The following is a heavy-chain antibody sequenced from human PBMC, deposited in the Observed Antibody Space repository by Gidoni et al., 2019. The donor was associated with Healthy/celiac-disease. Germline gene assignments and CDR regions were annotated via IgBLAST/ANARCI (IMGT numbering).Heavy chain of an antibody. CDR3: ARDSPDYGDYEVFGWFDP. D-gene: IGHD4-17*01. V-gene: IGHV1-2*02. Sequence: QVQLVQSGAEVKKPGASVKVSCKASGYTFTGYYMHWVRQAPGQGLEWMGWINPNSGGTNYAQKFQGRVTMTRDTSISTAYMELSRLRSDDTAVYYCARDSPDYGDYEVFGWFDPWGQGTLVTVSS. CDR1: GYTFTGYY. CDR2: INPNSGGT. J-gene: IGHJ5*02.